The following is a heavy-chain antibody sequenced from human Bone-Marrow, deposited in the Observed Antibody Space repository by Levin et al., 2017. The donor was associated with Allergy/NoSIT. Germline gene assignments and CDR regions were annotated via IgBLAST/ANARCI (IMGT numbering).Heavy chain of an antibody. CDR1: GFPFSRYG. CDR3: AKEWGNGDCRQFGY. Sequence: GGSLRLSCAASGFPFSRYGMHWVRQAPGKGLEWVAIIWYHGREEYYGDSVRGRFTISRDNSKNTLYRQMSSLRAEETADNYSAKEWGNGDCRQFGYWGQGTLVTVSS. V-gene: IGHV3-33*06. D-gene: IGHD2-21*02. CDR2: IWYHGREE. J-gene: IGHJ4*02.